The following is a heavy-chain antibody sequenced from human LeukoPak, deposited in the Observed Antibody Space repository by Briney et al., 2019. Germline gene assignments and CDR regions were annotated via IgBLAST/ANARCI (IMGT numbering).Heavy chain of an antibody. V-gene: IGHV3-33*01. Sequence: GRSLRLSSAASGFTFSNYGMHWVRQAPGKGLEWVAVIWYDGSNKYYADSVKGRFTISRDNSKNTLYLQMNSLRAEDTAVYYCARDRGAAGTSNDYWGQGSLVTVSS. CDR3: ARDRGAAGTSNDY. CDR2: IWYDGSNK. CDR1: GFTFSNYG. J-gene: IGHJ4*02. D-gene: IGHD6-13*01.